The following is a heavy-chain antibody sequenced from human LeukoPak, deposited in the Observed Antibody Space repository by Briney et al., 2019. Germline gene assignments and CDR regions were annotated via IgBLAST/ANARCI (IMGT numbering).Heavy chain of an antibody. D-gene: IGHD3-16*01. CDR2: INIDGSTT. Sequence: PGGSLRLSCVASGFTFTSYWKHWVRQAPGKGLVWVSRINIDGSTTNYADSVKGRFTISRDNAKNTLYLQMNSLRAEDTALYYCTRGGVDYWGQGTLVTVSS. J-gene: IGHJ4*02. CDR3: TRGGVDY. V-gene: IGHV3-74*01. CDR1: GFTFTSYW.